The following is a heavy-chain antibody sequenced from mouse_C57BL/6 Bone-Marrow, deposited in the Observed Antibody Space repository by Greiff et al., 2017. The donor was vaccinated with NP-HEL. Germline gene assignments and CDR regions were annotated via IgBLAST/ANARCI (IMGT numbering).Heavy chain of an antibody. CDR3: TREVAQATFYYAMDY. D-gene: IGHD3-2*02. J-gene: IGHJ4*01. CDR2: ISSGGDYI. CDR1: GFTFSSYA. Sequence: EVMLVESGEGLVKPGGSLKLSCAASGFTFSSYAMSWVRQTPEKRLEWVAYISSGGDYIYYADTVQGRFTISRDNARNTLYLQMSSLKSEDTAMYYCTREVAQATFYYAMDYWGQGTSVTVSS. V-gene: IGHV5-9-1*02.